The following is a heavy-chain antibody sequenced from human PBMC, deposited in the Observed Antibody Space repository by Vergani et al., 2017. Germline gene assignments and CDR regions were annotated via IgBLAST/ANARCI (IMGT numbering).Heavy chain of an antibody. CDR1: GYTFTGYY. V-gene: IGHV1-46*01. D-gene: IGHD1/OR15-1a*01. Sequence: QVQLVQSGAEVKKPGASVKVSCKASGYTFTGYYMHWVRQAPGQGLEWMGIINPTGGSISYAQKFQGRVTMTRDTSTSTVYMELRSLRSEDTAVYFCARAQRNSWASPSDFWGQGTLVSVSS. CDR3: ARAQRNSWASPSDF. J-gene: IGHJ4*02. CDR2: INPTGGSI.